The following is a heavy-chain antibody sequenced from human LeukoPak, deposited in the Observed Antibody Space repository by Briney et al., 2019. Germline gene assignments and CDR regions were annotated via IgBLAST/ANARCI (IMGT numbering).Heavy chain of an antibody. D-gene: IGHD6-13*01. CDR1: GGSISSYY. V-gene: IGHV4-59*08. CDR2: IYYSGGT. J-gene: IGHJ6*02. CDR3: ARQAAAGPLYYNYGMDV. Sequence: SETLSLTCTVSGGSISSYYWSWIRQPPGKGLEWIVDIYYSGGTNYNPSLKSRVTISVDTSKSQFSLKLSSVTAAHTAVYYCARQAAAGPLYYNYGMDVWGQGTTVTVSS.